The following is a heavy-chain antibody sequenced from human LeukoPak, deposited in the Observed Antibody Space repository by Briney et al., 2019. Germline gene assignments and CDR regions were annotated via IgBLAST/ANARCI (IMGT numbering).Heavy chain of an antibody. Sequence: PSETLSLTCTVSGGSISSSSYYWGWIRQPPGKGLEWIVSIYYSGSTYYNPSLKSRVTISVDTSKNQFSLKLSSVTAADTAVYYCARHSNWNPGGEDYFDYWGQGTLVTVSS. CDR3: ARHSNWNPGGEDYFDY. J-gene: IGHJ4*02. CDR1: GGSISSSSYY. D-gene: IGHD1-1*01. CDR2: IYYSGST. V-gene: IGHV4-39*01.